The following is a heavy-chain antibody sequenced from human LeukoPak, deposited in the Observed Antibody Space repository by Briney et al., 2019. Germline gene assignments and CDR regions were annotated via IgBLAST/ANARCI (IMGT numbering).Heavy chain of an antibody. CDR2: IYDSGST. J-gene: IGHJ4*02. Sequence: TSETLSLTCAVYGGSFSGYYWSWIRQPPGKGLEWIGYIYDSGSTNYNPSLKSRVTISVDTSKNQFSLKVSSVTAADTAVYYCARLRSRTVFDYWGQGTLVTVSS. CDR1: GGSFSGYY. D-gene: IGHD1-14*01. V-gene: IGHV4-59*01. CDR3: ARLRSRTVFDY.